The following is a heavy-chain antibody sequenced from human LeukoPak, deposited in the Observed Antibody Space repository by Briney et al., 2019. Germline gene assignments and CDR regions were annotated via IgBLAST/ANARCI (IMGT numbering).Heavy chain of an antibody. V-gene: IGHV4-59*01. D-gene: IGHD3-22*01. CDR2: VFDSGST. CDR3: ARHQGQNYYDSSDWFDP. Sequence: SETPSLTCSASGASFSTNYWSWIRQPPGRGLEWIGYVFDSGSTNYNPSLKSRVTISVDTSTKQFSLRLSSVTAADTAVYYCARHQGQNYYDSSDWFDPWGQGTLVTVSS. J-gene: IGHJ5*02. CDR1: GASFSTNY.